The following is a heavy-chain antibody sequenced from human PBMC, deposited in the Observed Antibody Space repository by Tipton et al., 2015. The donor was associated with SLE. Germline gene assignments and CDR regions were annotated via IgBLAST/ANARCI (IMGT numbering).Heavy chain of an antibody. V-gene: IGHV1-2*06. CDR1: GYNFNAYY. D-gene: IGHD6-19*01. CDR3: ARVGSGWFHFDY. Sequence: QLVQSGAEVKKSGASVKVSCKASGYNFNAYYIHWVRQAPGHGLEWMGQMNPNSGGTHYAQSFQGRVTMTGDTPVSTAYMELSGLRSDDTAVYFCARVGSGWFHFDYWGQGALVTVSS. J-gene: IGHJ4*02. CDR2: MNPNSGGT.